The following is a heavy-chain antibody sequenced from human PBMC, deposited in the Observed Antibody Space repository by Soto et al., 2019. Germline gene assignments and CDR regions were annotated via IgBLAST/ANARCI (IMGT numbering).Heavy chain of an antibody. CDR1: GFTFSSYA. J-gene: IGHJ4*02. Sequence: EVQLLESGGGLVQPGGSLRLSCAASGFTFSSYAMSWVRQAPGKGLEWVSAISGSGGSTYYADYVKGRFTISRDKSKNTLYLQMNSLRAEDTAVYYCAKVYYGDYVFYDYWGQGTLVTVSS. V-gene: IGHV3-23*01. CDR3: AKVYYGDYVFYDY. D-gene: IGHD4-17*01. CDR2: ISGSGGST.